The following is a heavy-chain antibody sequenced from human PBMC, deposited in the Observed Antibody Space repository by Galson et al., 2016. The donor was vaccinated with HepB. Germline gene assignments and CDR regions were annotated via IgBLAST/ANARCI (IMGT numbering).Heavy chain of an antibody. J-gene: IGHJ6*02. D-gene: IGHD6-6*01. CDR2: IRGSGGST. Sequence: SLRLSCAASGFTFSSYAMTWVRQAPGKGLEWVSAIRGSGGSTYYADSVKGRFTISRDNSKNTLYLQMNSLGAEDTAVYYCAKVGGPEYSSSRIHYYYYAMDVWGQGTTVTVSS. CDR1: GFTFSSYA. V-gene: IGHV3-23*01. CDR3: AKVGGPEYSSSRIHYYYYAMDV.